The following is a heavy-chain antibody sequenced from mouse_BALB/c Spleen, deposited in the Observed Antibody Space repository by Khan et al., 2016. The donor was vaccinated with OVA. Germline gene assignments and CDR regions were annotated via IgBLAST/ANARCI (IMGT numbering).Heavy chain of an antibody. V-gene: IGHV2-9*02. Sequence: QVQLKELGPGLVAPSQSLSITCTVPGFSLTSYGVHRVRQPPGKGLEWPGVIWAGGSTNYNSALMSRLSISKDNSKSQVLLIMNSLQAGDTAMYYWARLEDIWGQGTTLTVSS. D-gene: IGHD1-3*01. CDR2: IWAGGST. CDR1: GFSLTSYG. CDR3: ARLEDI. J-gene: IGHJ2*01.